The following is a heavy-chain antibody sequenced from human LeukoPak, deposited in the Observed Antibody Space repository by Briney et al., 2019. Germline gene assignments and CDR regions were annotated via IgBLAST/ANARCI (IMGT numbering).Heavy chain of an antibody. CDR3: ARDHLYYDISGPRFDY. J-gene: IGHJ4*02. CDR1: GCTISNYL. D-gene: IGHD3-9*01. CDR2: IMADGSEK. Sequence: GGSLRLSCTASGCTISNYLMIWGRQPPGEGLVGVADIMADGSEKYYVDSVKGRFTILRDNAKNSLYLQMNSLRAEDTALYYCARDHLYYDISGPRFDYWGQGTLVTVSS. V-gene: IGHV3-7*01.